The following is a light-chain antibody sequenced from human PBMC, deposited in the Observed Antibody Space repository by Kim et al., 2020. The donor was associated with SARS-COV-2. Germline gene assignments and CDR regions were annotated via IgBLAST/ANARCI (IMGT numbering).Light chain of an antibody. CDR2: SNT. J-gene: IGLJ3*02. Sequence: QSLTLSCSGSSSNIGINSVNWYQQFPGAAPKLLIYSNTHRPSGVPDRFSGSKSGTSASLAISGLQSEDETDYYCAAWDDSLNGPVFGGGTKLTVL. CDR3: AAWDDSLNGPV. V-gene: IGLV1-44*01. CDR1: SSNIGINS.